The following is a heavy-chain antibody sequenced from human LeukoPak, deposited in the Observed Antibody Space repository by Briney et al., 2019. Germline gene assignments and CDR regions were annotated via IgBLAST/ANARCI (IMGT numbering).Heavy chain of an antibody. CDR1: GYTFTSYG. V-gene: IGHV1-18*01. Sequence: ASVKVSCKASGYTFTSYGISWVRQAPGQGLEWMGWISAYNGNTNYAQKLQGRVTMTTDTSTSTAYMGLRSLRSDDTAVYYCARALEGYYDSSGYTIWGQGTMVTVSS. CDR3: ARALEGYYDSSGYTI. D-gene: IGHD3-22*01. CDR2: ISAYNGNT. J-gene: IGHJ3*02.